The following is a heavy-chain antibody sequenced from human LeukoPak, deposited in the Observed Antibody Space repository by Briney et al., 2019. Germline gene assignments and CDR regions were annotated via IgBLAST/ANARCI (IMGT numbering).Heavy chain of an antibody. D-gene: IGHD2-2*02. J-gene: IGHJ4*02. Sequence: GASVKVSCKASGYTFTSYYMHWVRQAPGQGLEWMGIINPSGGSTSYAQKFQGRVTMTRDTSTSTVYMELSSLRSEDTAVYYCARRYCSSTSCYTTAAELDYWGQGTLVTVSS. CDR2: INPSGGST. CDR1: GYTFTSYY. CDR3: ARRYCSSTSCYTTAAELDY. V-gene: IGHV1-46*01.